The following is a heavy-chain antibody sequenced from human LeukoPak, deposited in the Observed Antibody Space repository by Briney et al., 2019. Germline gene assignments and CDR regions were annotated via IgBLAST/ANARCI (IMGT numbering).Heavy chain of an antibody. CDR1: GGSISGSSYY. D-gene: IGHD6-13*01. J-gene: IGHJ4*02. V-gene: IGHV4-39*01. CDR3: ARSQYSSSWAPFDY. Sequence: PSETLPLTCTVSGGSISGSSYYWGWIRQPPGKGLEWIGSIYHSGSTYYNPSLKSRVTISVDTSKNQFSLKLTSVTAADTAVFYCARSQYSSSWAPFDYWGQGTLVTVSS. CDR2: IYHSGST.